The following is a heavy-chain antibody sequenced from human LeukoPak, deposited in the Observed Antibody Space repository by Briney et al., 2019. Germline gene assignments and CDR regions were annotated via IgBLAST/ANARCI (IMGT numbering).Heavy chain of an antibody. D-gene: IGHD5-24*01. J-gene: IGHJ4*02. V-gene: IGHV1-2*02. CDR3: ARDPGGYNPFDY. Sequence: ASVKVSCKASGYTFTGYYMHWVRQAPGQGLEWMGWINPNSGGTNYAQKFQGRVTMTRDTSISTAYMELSRLRSDDTAVYYCARDPGGYNPFDYWGQGTLVTVSS. CDR1: GYTFTGYY. CDR2: INPNSGGT.